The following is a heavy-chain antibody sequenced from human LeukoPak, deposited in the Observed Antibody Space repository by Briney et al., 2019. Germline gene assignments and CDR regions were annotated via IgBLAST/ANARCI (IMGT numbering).Heavy chain of an antibody. CDR2: ISSSSSYT. V-gene: IGHV3-11*06. CDR1: GFTFGDYY. D-gene: IGHD5-18*01. J-gene: IGHJ4*02. Sequence: GGSLRLSCAASGFTFGDYYMSWIRQAPGKGLEWVSYISSSSSYTNYADSVKGRFTISRDNAKNSLYLQMNSLRAEDTAVYYCARDLRSNTAMVTFDYWGQGTLVTVSS. CDR3: ARDLRSNTAMVTFDY.